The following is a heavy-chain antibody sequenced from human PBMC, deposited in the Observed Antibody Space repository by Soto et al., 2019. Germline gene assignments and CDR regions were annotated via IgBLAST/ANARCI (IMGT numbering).Heavy chain of an antibody. V-gene: IGHV4-4*02. CDR2: IYHSGRN. CDR1: GGSISTSNW. Sequence: SETLSLTCAVSGGSISTSNWWGWVRQPPGKGLEWSGEIYHSGRNNYNPSLKSRVTISVDKSKNQFSLKLSSVTAADTAVYYCARRAFYDSSGYYDYWGQGTLVTVSS. CDR3: ARRAFYDSSGYYDY. J-gene: IGHJ4*02. D-gene: IGHD3-22*01.